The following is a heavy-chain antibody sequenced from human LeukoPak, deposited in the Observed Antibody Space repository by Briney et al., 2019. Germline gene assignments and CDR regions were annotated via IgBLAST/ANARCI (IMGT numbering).Heavy chain of an antibody. V-gene: IGHV3-7*01. CDR1: GFTFSNNW. J-gene: IGHJ3*02. CDR2: IKEDGSIK. D-gene: IGHD5/OR15-5a*01. CDR3: ASFGILVSWGAFDI. Sequence: GGSPRLSCAASGFTFSNNWMSWVRQAPGKGPEWVASIKEDGSIKYYVDSVKGRFTISRDNAKNSLYLQMSSLRAEDTAVYYCASFGILVSWGAFDIWGQGTMVTVSS.